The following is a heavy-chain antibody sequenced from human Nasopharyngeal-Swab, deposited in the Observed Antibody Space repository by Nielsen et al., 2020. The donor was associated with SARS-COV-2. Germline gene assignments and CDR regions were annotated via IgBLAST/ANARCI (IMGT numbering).Heavy chain of an antibody. CDR3: ARQPPTGSGRGGVDV. Sequence: VRQMPGKGLEWMGRIDPSDSYTNYSPSFQGHVTISADKSISTAYLQWSSLKASDTAMYYCARQPPTGSGRGGVDVWGQGTTVPSP. J-gene: IGHJ6*02. CDR2: IDPSDSYT. D-gene: IGHD3-10*01. V-gene: IGHV5-10-1*01.